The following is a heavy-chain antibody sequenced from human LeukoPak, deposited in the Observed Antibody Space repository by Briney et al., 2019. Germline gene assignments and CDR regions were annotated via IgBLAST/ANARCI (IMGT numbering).Heavy chain of an antibody. D-gene: IGHD3-10*01. V-gene: IGHV3-48*03. CDR3: ARTYAWFGELNYFDL. CDR1: GFTFRNYE. CDR2: ISGIDSTT. J-gene: IGHJ4*02. Sequence: PGGSLRLSCAASGFTFRNYEMNWVRQAPGKGLEWVSYISGIDSTTYYADSVKGRFTISRDNAKNSLYLQMNSLRVEDTAVYYCARTYAWFGELNYFDLWGQGTLVTVSS.